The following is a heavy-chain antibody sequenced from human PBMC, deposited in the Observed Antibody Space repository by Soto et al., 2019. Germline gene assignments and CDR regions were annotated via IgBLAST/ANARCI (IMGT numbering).Heavy chain of an antibody. J-gene: IGHJ6*02. D-gene: IGHD6-25*01. CDR1: GSSFDYYG. Sequence: QVQLMESGGGLVQPGRSLGLSCAASGSSFDYYGMHWVRQAPGKGLEWVSGISYDGSNKYQPDSVKGRFTISRDNSKNTLYLQTNSLRVEDTAVYYCARDRGGRSDYYGMDVWGQGTTVIVSS. CDR3: ARDRGGRSDYYGMDV. V-gene: IGHV3-30*03. CDR2: ISYDGSNK.